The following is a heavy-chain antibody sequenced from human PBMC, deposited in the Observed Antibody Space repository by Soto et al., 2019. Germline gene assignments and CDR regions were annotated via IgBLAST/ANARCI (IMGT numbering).Heavy chain of an antibody. D-gene: IGHD3-3*01. CDR2: IYYSGST. V-gene: IGHV4-59*01. J-gene: IGHJ4*02. CDR1: GGYIRSYD. Sequence: SETLSLTCTVSGGYIRSYDWSWIRQPPGKGLEWIGYIYYSGSTNYNPSLKSRVTISVDTSKNQFSLKLSSVTAADTAVYYCARNVGQVYDFWSGYYTRDYFDYWGQGTLVTVSS. CDR3: ARNVGQVYDFWSGYYTRDYFDY.